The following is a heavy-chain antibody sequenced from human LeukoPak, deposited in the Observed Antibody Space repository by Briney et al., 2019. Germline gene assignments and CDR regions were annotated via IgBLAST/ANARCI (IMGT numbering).Heavy chain of an antibody. CDR1: GGSISSYY. CDR3: ARDLAVAGDYYYYYYMDV. Sequence: SETLSLTCTVSGGSISSYYWSWIRQPPRKGLEWIGYIYYSGSTNCNPSLKSRVTISVDTSKNQFSLKLSSVTAADTAVYYCARDLAVAGDYYYYYYMDVWGKGTTVTVSS. D-gene: IGHD6-19*01. J-gene: IGHJ6*03. V-gene: IGHV4-59*01. CDR2: IYYSGST.